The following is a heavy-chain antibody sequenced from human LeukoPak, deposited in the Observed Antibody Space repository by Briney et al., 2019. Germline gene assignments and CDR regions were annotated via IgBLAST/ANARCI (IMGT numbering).Heavy chain of an antibody. CDR2: IGSDGSSA. J-gene: IGHJ4*02. Sequence: PGGSLRLSCAASGFTFSTYFIHWVRQGPGKGLVWASRIGSDGSSASSADSVKGRFTISRDNSKNTLFLQIDSLRAEDTAVYYCATDCCSGEGTMFDYWGQGTLVTVSS. V-gene: IGHV3-74*01. CDR3: ATDCCSGEGTMFDY. D-gene: IGHD3-10*01. CDR1: GFTFSTYF.